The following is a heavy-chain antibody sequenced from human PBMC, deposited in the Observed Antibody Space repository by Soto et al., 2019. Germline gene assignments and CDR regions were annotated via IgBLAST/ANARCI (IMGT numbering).Heavy chain of an antibody. D-gene: IGHD2-2*01. CDR2: IWYDGSNK. CDR3: ARNYCSSTSCYFDY. Sequence: VRQAPGKGLEWVAVIWYDGSNKYYADSVKGRFTISRDNSKNTLYLQMNSLRAEDTAVYYCARNYCSSTSCYFDYWGQGTLVTVPQ. V-gene: IGHV3-33*01. J-gene: IGHJ4*02.